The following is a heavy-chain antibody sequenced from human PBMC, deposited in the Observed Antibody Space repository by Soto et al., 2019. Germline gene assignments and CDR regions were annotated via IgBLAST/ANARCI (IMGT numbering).Heavy chain of an antibody. J-gene: IGHJ6*02. D-gene: IGHD3-22*01. CDR1: GYTFTSYG. Sequence: ASVKVSCKASGYTFTSYGFSWVRQAPGQGLEWMGWISAYNGNTNYAQKLQGRVTMTTDTSTSTAYMELRSLRSDDTAVYYCARDYYDSSGYYSYYYYGMDVRGQGTTVTVSS. CDR3: ARDYYDSSGYYSYYYYGMDV. V-gene: IGHV1-18*04. CDR2: ISAYNGNT.